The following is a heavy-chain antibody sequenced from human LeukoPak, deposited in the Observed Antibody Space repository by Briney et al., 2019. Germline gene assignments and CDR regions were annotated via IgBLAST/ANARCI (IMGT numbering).Heavy chain of an antibody. J-gene: IGHJ4*02. CDR1: GFTFSSYG. CDR3: ARSGRWENKGYYFDY. D-gene: IGHD1-26*01. V-gene: IGHV3-33*01. CDR2: IWYDGSNK. Sequence: GGSLRLSCAASGFTFSSYGMHWVRQAPGKGLEWVAVIWYDGSNKYYADSVKGRFTISRDNSKNTLYLQMNSLRAEDTAVYYCARSGRWENKGYYFDYWGQGTLVTVSS.